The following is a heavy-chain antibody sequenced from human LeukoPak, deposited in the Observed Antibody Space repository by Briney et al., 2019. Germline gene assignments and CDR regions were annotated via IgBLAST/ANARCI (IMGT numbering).Heavy chain of an antibody. CDR2: IRYDGSNK. D-gene: IGHD5-18*01. V-gene: IGHV3-30*02. CDR1: GFTFSSYG. J-gene: IGHJ3*02. Sequence: GGSLRLSCVASGFTFSSYGMHWVRQAPGKGLEWVGFIRYDGSNKYYADSVKGRFTISRDNSKNTLYLQMNSLRAEDTAVYYCARARSSYGYGDAFDIWGQGTMVTVSS. CDR3: ARARSSYGYGDAFDI.